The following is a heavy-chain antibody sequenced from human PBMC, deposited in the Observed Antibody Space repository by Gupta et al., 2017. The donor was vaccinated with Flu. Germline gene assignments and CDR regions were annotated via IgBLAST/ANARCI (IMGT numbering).Heavy chain of an antibody. Sequence: EVQLGESGGGLVKPGGSLRPSGAASGFSFSSYSMNWVRQAPGKGLEWVSSISSSSSYIYYADSVKGRFTISRDNAKNSLYLQMNSLRAEDTAVYYCARDYDSNYFDYWGQGTLVTVSS. J-gene: IGHJ4*02. V-gene: IGHV3-21*01. CDR2: ISSSSSYI. D-gene: IGHD3-22*01. CDR1: GFSFSSYS. CDR3: ARDYDSNYFDY.